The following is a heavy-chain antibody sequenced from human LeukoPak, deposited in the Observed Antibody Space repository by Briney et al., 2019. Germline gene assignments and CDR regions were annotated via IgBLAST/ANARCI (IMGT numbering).Heavy chain of an antibody. V-gene: IGHV1-2*02. D-gene: IGHD7-27*01. CDR1: GYTLTGHY. J-gene: IGHJ3*02. CDR2: ISPHSGFT. Sequence: ASVKVSCKASGYTLTGHYIHWVRQAPGQGLEWMGWISPHSGFTMYPQRFQGRVTMTTDTSISTAFLEVRRLRSDDTAAYYFARLTGDDALDIWGQGTMITVYS. CDR3: ARLTGDDALDI.